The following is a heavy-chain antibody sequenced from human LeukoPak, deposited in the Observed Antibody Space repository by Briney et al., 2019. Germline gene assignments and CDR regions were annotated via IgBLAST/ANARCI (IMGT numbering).Heavy chain of an antibody. V-gene: IGHV1-46*01. J-gene: IGHJ3*02. D-gene: IGHD6-13*01. CDR1: GYTFTSYY. Sequence: ASVKVSCKASGYTFTSYYMHWVRQAPGQGLEWMGIINPSGGSTSYAQKFQGRVTMTRDTSTSTVYMELSSLRSEDTAVYYCARDQAAVGTEDDAFDIWGQGTMVTVSS. CDR2: INPSGGST. CDR3: ARDQAAVGTEDDAFDI.